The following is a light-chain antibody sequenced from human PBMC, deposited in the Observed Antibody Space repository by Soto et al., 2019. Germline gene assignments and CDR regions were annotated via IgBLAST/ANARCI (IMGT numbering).Light chain of an antibody. J-gene: IGLJ1*01. CDR1: SSDIGGFYY. CDR3: SSYSSSSTFYV. CDR2: QVS. Sequence: QSALTQPASVSGSPGQSITISCTGTSSDIGGFYYVSWYQHHPGKDPKLMIYQVSNRPSGVSNRFSGSKSGNTASLTTSGLQAEDEADYFCSSYSSSSTFYVFGAGTKVTVL. V-gene: IGLV2-14*01.